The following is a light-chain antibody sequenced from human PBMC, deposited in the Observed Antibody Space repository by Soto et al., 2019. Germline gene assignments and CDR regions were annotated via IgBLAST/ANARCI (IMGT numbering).Light chain of an antibody. CDR1: QSVRSSY. V-gene: IGKV3-20*01. CDR2: GAS. CDR3: EQYVKSST. Sequence: ENRLKLSLGTLSLTPKERATLSCMASQSVRSSYLVWYQQKLGQAPRLLIYGASSRATGIPDRFSGSGSGTDFTLTISRLEPEGIAVYYWEQYVKSSTFGEGTKV. J-gene: IGKJ1*01.